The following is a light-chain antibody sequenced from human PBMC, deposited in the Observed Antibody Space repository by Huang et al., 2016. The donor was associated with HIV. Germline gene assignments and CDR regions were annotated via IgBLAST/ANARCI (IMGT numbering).Light chain of an antibody. CDR3: QQYNNWPGT. Sequence: EILMTQSPATMSVSPGERATLSCRASQSVRSNLAWYQQKSGQAPRLLIYGASTRATGIPARFSGSGSGTEFTLTISSLQSEDFAVYYCQQYNNWPGTFGQGTKVEIK. CDR2: GAS. V-gene: IGKV3-15*01. J-gene: IGKJ1*01. CDR1: QSVRSN.